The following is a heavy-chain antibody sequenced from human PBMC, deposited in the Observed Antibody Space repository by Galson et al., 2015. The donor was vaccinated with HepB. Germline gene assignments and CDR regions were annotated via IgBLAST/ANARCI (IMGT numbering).Heavy chain of an antibody. Sequence: SLRLSCAASTFIFSTYSMNWVRQAPGMGLEWHSYISASGTTIYYADSVKGRFTISRDNAKNSLYLQMNSLRPEDTAVYFCVFLRGNDLKPLDYWGQGILVTVSS. J-gene: IGHJ4*02. CDR1: TFIFSTYS. V-gene: IGHV3-48*03. CDR2: ISASGTTI. CDR3: VFLRGNDLKPLDY. D-gene: IGHD5-12*01.